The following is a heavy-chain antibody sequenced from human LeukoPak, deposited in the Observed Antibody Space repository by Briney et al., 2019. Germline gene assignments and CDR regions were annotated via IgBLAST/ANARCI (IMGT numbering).Heavy chain of an antibody. Sequence: GGSLRLSCTASGFTFRKYWLHWVRQAPGKGLVWVSRINPDDGSTSYADSVKGRFTISRDNSKNTLYLQMNSLRAEDTAVYYCAREGEMATSYYYYYGMDVWGQGTTVTVSS. CDR1: GFTFRKYW. CDR2: INPDDGST. V-gene: IGHV3-74*01. D-gene: IGHD5-24*01. J-gene: IGHJ6*02. CDR3: AREGEMATSYYYYYGMDV.